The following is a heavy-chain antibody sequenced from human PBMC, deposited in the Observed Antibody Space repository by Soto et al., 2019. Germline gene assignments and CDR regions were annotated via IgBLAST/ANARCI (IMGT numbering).Heavy chain of an antibody. Sequence: GGSLRLSCAASGFTFSSYGMSWVRQAPGKGLEWVSGISDSGSTTYYADSVNGRFTISRDNSKNTLYLQMNSLRAEDTAVYYCAKRLEYFDYWGQGTLVTFSS. J-gene: IGHJ4*02. CDR1: GFTFSSYG. V-gene: IGHV3-23*01. CDR2: ISDSGSTT. D-gene: IGHD1-1*01. CDR3: AKRLEYFDY.